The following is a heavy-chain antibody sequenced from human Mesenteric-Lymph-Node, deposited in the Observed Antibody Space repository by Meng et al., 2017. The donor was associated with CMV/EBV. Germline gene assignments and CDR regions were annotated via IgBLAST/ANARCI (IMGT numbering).Heavy chain of an antibody. J-gene: IGHJ6*02. CDR2: IKHDGSEK. Sequence: GGSLRLSCAASGLTVSNTYMTWVRQAPGRGLNWVASIKHDGSEKYYVDSVKGRFTVSRDNANNSLYVQMNSLRVDDTAVYYCAKGTYYYGMDVWGQGIRVTVSS. CDR1: GLTVSNTY. V-gene: IGHV3-7*01. CDR3: AKGTYYYGMDV.